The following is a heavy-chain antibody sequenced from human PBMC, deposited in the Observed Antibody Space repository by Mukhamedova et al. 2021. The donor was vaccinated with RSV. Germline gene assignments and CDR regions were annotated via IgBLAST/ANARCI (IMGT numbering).Heavy chain of an antibody. CDR3: ATDLGGSHSGGYFDY. J-gene: IGHJ4*02. CDR2: ISGSGGST. D-gene: IGHD1-26*01. V-gene: IGHV3-23*01. Sequence: GLEWVSAISGSGGSTYYADSVKGRFTISRDNSKNTLYLQMNSLRAEDTAVYYCATDLGGSHSGGYFDYWGQGTLVTVSS.